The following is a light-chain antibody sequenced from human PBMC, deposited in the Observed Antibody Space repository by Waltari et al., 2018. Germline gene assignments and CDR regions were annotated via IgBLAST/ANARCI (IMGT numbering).Light chain of an antibody. CDR3: QSYDSSRAV. J-gene: IGLJ2*01. CDR2: AAH. V-gene: IGLV6-57*03. CDR1: RGSMASNY. Sequence: NFMMAQAHPESEFPGNTVTNSSTRSRGSMASNYVPWYQQLPGSATTTVLCAAHQRPPGVPDRFSGSIDSSSNSASLAISGLKTEDEADYCCQSYDSSRAVFGGGTKLTVL.